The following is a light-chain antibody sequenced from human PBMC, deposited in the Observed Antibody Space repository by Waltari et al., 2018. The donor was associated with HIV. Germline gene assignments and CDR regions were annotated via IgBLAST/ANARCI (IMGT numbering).Light chain of an antibody. CDR1: SSNIAAGYD. CDR2: GSG. CDR3: QSYDSSLTGSV. V-gene: IGLV1-40*01. Sequence: QSVLTQPPSVSGAPGQRVTISCTRSSSNIAAGYDIHWYQQLPGTAPKLLIYGSGNRPSGVPDRFSGSKSGTSASLAITGLQAEDEADYYCQSYDSSLTGSVFGGGTKLTVL. J-gene: IGLJ2*01.